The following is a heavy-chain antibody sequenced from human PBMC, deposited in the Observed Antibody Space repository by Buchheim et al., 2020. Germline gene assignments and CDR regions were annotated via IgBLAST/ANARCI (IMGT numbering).Heavy chain of an antibody. CDR2: ISSSSSYI. Sequence: EVQLVESGGGLVKPGGSLRLSCAASGFTFSSYSMNWVRQAPGKGLEWVSSISSSSSYIYYAYSVKGRFTISRDNAKNSLYLQMNSLRAEDTAVYYCARERIVATPNYYGMDVWGQGTT. D-gene: IGHD5-12*01. CDR3: ARERIVATPNYYGMDV. V-gene: IGHV3-21*01. CDR1: GFTFSSYS. J-gene: IGHJ6*02.